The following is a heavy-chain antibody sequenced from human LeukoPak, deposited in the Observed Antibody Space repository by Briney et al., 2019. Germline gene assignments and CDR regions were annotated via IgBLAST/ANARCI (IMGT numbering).Heavy chain of an antibody. J-gene: IGHJ3*01. Sequence: PSETLSLTCTVSGDSVSSHYRSWVRQTPGKGLEWIGYVSYSGGTNYNPSLKRRVSISLDTSKNQFSLKLSSPAAADPAVYYCARAPMAITTSAFPDAFDFWGQGTMVTVSS. CDR1: GDSVSSHY. V-gene: IGHV4-59*02. D-gene: IGHD5-12*01. CDR2: VSYSGGT. CDR3: ARAPMAITTSAFPDAFDF.